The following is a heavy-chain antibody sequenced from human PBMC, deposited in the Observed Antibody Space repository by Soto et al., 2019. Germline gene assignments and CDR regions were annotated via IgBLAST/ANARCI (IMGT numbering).Heavy chain of an antibody. V-gene: IGHV4-30-4*01. CDR3: ARGGWGDPHLFDY. D-gene: IGHD5-12*01. CDR1: NGSISSGDYY. J-gene: IGHJ4*02. CDR2: IYYSGST. Sequence: QVQLQESGPGLVKPSQTLSLTCTVSNGSISSGDYYWSWIRQPPGKGLEWIGYIYYSGSTYYNPPLSRRVIISLDTSKYQFSRKLSSVPAADTAVYYCARGGWGDPHLFDYWGQGTLVTVSS.